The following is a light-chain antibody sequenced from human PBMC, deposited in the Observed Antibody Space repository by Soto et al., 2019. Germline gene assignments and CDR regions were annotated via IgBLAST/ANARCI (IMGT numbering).Light chain of an antibody. J-gene: IGKJ2*01. V-gene: IGKV1-39*01. CDR2: AAS. CDR3: QNSYSSPYT. Sequence: DIQMTQSPSSLSASVGDRVTITCRASQSIRSYLNWYQQKPGKAPQLLIYAASSLQSRVPSRFCRSGSGTAFTLTISSRQPEGFATYYWQNSYSSPYTVGQGTKVEIK. CDR1: QSIRSY.